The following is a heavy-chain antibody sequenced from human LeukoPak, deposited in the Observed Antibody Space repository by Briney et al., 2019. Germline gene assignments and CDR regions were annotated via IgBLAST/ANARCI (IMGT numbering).Heavy chain of an antibody. Sequence: GGSLRLSCAASGFTFSNAWMSWVRQAPGKGLEWVGRIKSKTDGGTTDYAAPVKGRFTISRDDSKNTLYLQMNSLKTEDTAVYYCTTGQDNSSSTSCPEYYYYYYYMDVWGKGTTVTVSS. J-gene: IGHJ6*03. D-gene: IGHD2-2*01. CDR1: GFTFSNAW. CDR3: TTGQDNSSSTSCPEYYYYYYYMDV. V-gene: IGHV3-15*01. CDR2: IKSKTDGGTT.